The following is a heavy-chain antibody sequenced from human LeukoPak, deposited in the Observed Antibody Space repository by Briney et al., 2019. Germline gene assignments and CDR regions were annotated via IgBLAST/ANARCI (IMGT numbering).Heavy chain of an antibody. CDR3: AKDRGSVAGYPHDY. J-gene: IGHJ4*02. Sequence: GGSLRLSCAASGFTFSSYGMHWVRQAPGKGLEWVAFIRYDGSNKHYADSVKGRFTVSRDNSRHTLHLQMNSLRAEDTAVYYCAKDRGSVAGYPHDYWGQGTLVSVSS. CDR2: IRYDGSNK. CDR1: GFTFSSYG. D-gene: IGHD6-19*01. V-gene: IGHV3-30*02.